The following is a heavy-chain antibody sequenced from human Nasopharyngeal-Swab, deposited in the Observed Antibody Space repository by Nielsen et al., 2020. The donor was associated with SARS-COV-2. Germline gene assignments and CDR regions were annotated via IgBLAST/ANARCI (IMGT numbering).Heavy chain of an antibody. CDR3: ARDGNSSGWYKNYYYGMDV. J-gene: IGHJ6*02. V-gene: IGHV3-23*01. CDR2: ISGSGGST. D-gene: IGHD6-19*01. Sequence: GESLKISCAASGFTFSSYAISWFRQAPVKGLVWVSSISGSGGSTYYADSVKGRFTISRDNSKNTLYLQMNSLRAEDTAVYYCARDGNSSGWYKNYYYGMDVWGQGTTVTVSS. CDR1: GFTFSSYA.